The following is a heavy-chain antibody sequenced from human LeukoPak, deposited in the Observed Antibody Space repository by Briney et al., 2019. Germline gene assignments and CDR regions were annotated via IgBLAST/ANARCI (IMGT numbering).Heavy chain of an antibody. V-gene: IGHV1-69*04. CDR3: ARDGLDDDYGDPKAPY. Sequence: GASVKVSCKASGGTFSSYAISWVRQAPGQGLEWMGRIIPILGIANYAQKSQGRVTITADKSTSTAYMELSSLRSEDTAVYYCARDGLDDDYGDPKAPYWGQGTLVTVSS. J-gene: IGHJ4*02. CDR1: GGTFSSYA. D-gene: IGHD4-17*01. CDR2: IIPILGIA.